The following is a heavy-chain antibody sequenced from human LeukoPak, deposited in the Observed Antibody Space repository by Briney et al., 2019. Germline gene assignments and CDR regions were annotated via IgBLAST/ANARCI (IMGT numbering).Heavy chain of an antibody. Sequence: GGSLRLSCAASGFTFDDYAMHWVRQAPGKGLEWVSGISWNSGSIGYADSVKGRFTISRDNAKNSLYLQMNSLRAEDTAVYYCASDWYWGQGTLVTVSS. J-gene: IGHJ4*02. D-gene: IGHD2-21*02. CDR1: GFTFDDYA. V-gene: IGHV3-9*01. CDR3: ASDWY. CDR2: ISWNSGSI.